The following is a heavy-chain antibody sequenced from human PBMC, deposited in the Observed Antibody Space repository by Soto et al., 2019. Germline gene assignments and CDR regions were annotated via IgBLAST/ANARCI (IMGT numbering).Heavy chain of an antibody. D-gene: IGHD3-22*01. V-gene: IGHV3-21*01. CDR3: ASHYYDADY. J-gene: IGHJ4*02. Sequence: GGSLRLSCAASGFTFSSYSMNWVRQAPGKGLEWVSSISSRSSYIYYADSVKGRFTISRDNAKNSLYLQMNSLRAEDTAVYYCASHYYDADYWGQGTLVTVSS. CDR2: ISSRSSYI. CDR1: GFTFSSYS.